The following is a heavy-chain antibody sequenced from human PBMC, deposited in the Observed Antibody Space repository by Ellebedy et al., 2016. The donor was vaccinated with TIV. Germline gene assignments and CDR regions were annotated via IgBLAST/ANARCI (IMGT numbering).Heavy chain of an antibody. V-gene: IGHV3-30-3*01. J-gene: IGHJ4*02. CDR3: ARKVIVGATILVFDY. Sequence: GESLKISXAASGFTFSSYAMHWVRQAPGKGLEWVAVISYDGSNKYYADSVKGRFTISRDNSKNTLYLQMNSLRAEDTAVYYCARKVIVGATILVFDYWGQGTLVTVSS. D-gene: IGHD1-26*01. CDR2: ISYDGSNK. CDR1: GFTFSSYA.